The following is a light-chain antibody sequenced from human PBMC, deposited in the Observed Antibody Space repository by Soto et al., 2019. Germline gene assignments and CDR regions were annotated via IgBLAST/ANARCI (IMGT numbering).Light chain of an antibody. CDR3: SSYTSSSIYVA. V-gene: IGLV2-14*01. J-gene: IGLJ2*01. Sequence: QSALTQPASVYGSPGQSITISCTGTSSDVGGYNYVSWYQQHPGKAPKLMIYDVSNRPSGVSNRFSGSKSGNTASLTISGLQAEDEADYYCSSYTSSSIYVAFGGGTKLTVL. CDR2: DVS. CDR1: SSDVGGYNY.